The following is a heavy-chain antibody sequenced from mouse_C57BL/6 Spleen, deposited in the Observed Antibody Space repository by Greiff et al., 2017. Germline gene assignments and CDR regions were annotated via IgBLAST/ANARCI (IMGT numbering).Heavy chain of an antibody. J-gene: IGHJ4*01. CDR2: IHPSDSDT. CDR3: AIPYVYYYAMDY. CDR1: GYTFTSYW. V-gene: IGHV1-74*01. Sequence: QVQLQQPGAELVKPGASVKVSCKASGYTFTSYWMHWVKQRPGQGLEWIGRIHPSDSDTNYNQKFKGKATLTVDKSSSTAYMQLSSLTSEDSAVCYCAIPYVYYYAMDYWGQGTSVTVSS. D-gene: IGHD1-1*01.